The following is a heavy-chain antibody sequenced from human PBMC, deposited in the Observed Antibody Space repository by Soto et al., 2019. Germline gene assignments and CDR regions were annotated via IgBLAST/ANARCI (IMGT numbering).Heavy chain of an antibody. CDR1: GYTFTSYA. CDR2: INPANGNT. D-gene: IGHD2-2*01. CDR3: ARDRQVPAVEINWFDP. V-gene: IGHV1-3*01. J-gene: IGHJ5*02. Sequence: QVQLVQSGAEVKKPGASVKVSCKASGYTFTSYAMHWVRQAPGQRLEWMGWINPANGNTKYSQKFQGRVTLTRDTSASTAYMELSSLRSEDTAVYYCARDRQVPAVEINWFDPWGQGTLVTVSS.